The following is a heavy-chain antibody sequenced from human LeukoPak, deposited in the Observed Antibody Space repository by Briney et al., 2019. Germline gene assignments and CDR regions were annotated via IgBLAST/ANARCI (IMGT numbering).Heavy chain of an antibody. D-gene: IGHD2-2*01. V-gene: IGHV3-21*01. CDR3: ARKGVYCSSTSCQIPYGMDV. CDR1: GFTFSSYS. CDR2: ISSSSSYI. Sequence: GGSLRLSSAASGFTFSSYSMNWVRQAPGKGLEWVSSISSSSSYIYYADSVKGRFTISRDNAKNSLYLQMNSLRAEDTAVYYCARKGVYCSSTSCQIPYGMDVWGQGTTVTVSS. J-gene: IGHJ6*02.